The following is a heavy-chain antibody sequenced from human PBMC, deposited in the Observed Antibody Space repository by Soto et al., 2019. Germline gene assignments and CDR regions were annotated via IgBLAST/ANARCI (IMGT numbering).Heavy chain of an antibody. CDR3: AKNAKVEWLLSSSSVDDARSYYYYYYMDV. CDR2: ISGSGGST. J-gene: IGHJ6*03. Sequence: GGSLRLSCAASGFTFSSYAMSWVRQAPGKGLEWVSAISGSGGSTYYADSVKGRFTISRDNSKNTLYLQMNSLRAEDTAVYYCAKNAKVEWLLSSSSVDDARSYYYYYYMDVWGKGTTVTVSS. D-gene: IGHD3-3*01. V-gene: IGHV3-23*01. CDR1: GFTFSSYA.